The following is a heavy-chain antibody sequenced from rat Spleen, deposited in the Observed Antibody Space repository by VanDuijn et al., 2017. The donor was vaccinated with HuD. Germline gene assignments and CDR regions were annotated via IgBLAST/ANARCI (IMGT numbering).Heavy chain of an antibody. J-gene: IGHJ2*01. CDR1: GFTFSDFY. CDR2: ISYDGSGT. CDR3: ARRLFGWLSRLDY. V-gene: IGHV5-22*01. D-gene: IGHD1-12*03. Sequence: EVQLVESGGGLVQPGGSMTLSCAASGFTFSDFYMAWVRQVPRKGLEWVATISYDGSGTYYRDSVRGRFSISRDNARSTLYLQMNSLRSEDTATYYCARRLFGWLSRLDYGGHGVMVTVSS.